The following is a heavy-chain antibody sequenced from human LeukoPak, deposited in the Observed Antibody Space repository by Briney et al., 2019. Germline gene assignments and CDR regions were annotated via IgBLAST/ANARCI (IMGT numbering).Heavy chain of an antibody. CDR1: GGSLSSYY. V-gene: IGHV4-4*07. D-gene: IGHD2-15*01. CDR3: ASAGRRISDAFDI. J-gene: IGHJ3*02. Sequence: SETLSLTCTVSGGSLSSYYWSWIRQPAGKGLEWIGRIYTSGSTNYNPSLKSRVTMSVDTSKNQFSLKLSSVTAADTDVYYCASAGRRISDAFDIWGQGTMVTVSS. CDR2: IYTSGST.